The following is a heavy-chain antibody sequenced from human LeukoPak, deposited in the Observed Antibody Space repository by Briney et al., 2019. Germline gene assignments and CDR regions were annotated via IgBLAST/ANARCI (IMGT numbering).Heavy chain of an antibody. J-gene: IGHJ3*02. CDR3: AAGYSSNWPYAFNI. Sequence: PSETLSLTCTVSGGSISSNYWSWIRQPPGKGLEWNAYIHYSGSTSSNPSLKSRGPISVDTSKNQFSLKLTSVTAADTAMYFCAAGYSSNWPYAFNIWGQGTMVTVSS. D-gene: IGHD6-13*01. CDR1: GGSISSNY. V-gene: IGHV4-59*08. CDR2: IHYSGST.